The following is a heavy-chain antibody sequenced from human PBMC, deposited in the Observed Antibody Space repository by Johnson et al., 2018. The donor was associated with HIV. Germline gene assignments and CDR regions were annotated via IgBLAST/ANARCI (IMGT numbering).Heavy chain of an antibody. Sequence: QVQLVESGGGVVQPGGSLRLSCAASGFTFSSYGMHWVRQAPGKGLEWVAFIRSDGSNGGSTYYANSVKGRFTISRDNSKNTLYLQMGSLRAEDMAVYYCNTDVFDSWGQGTMVTGSS. J-gene: IGHJ3*02. V-gene: IGHV3-30*02. CDR2: IRSDGSNGGST. CDR3: NTDVFDS. CDR1: GFTFSSYG.